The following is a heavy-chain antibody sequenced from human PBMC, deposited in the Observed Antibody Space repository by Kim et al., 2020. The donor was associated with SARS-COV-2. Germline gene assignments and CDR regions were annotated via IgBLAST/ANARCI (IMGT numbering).Heavy chain of an antibody. V-gene: IGHV3-21*01. CDR3: ARRRTVLQLERRGGVDY. J-gene: IGHJ4*02. CDR2: ISSSSSYI. Sequence: GGSLRLSCAASGFTFSSYSMNWVRQAPGKGLEWVSSISSSSSYIYYADSVKGRFTISRDNAKNSLYLQMNSLRAEDTAVYYCARRRTVLQLERRGGVDYWGQGTLVTVSS. D-gene: IGHD1-1*01. CDR1: GFTFSSYS.